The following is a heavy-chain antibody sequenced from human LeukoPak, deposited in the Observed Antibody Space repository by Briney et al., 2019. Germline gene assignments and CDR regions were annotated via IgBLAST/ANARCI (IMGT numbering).Heavy chain of an antibody. J-gene: IGHJ4*02. CDR1: GFTFTSYS. Sequence: GGSLRLSCAASGFTFTSYSMNWVRQAPGKGLEWVSGISSNGGSTYYADSVKGRFTISRDNSKSTLYLQMNSLRADDTAVYYCAKADFYDSSGYYLAVAGDFDYWGQGTLVTVPS. D-gene: IGHD3-22*01. CDR3: AKADFYDSSGYYLAVAGDFDY. V-gene: IGHV3-23*01. CDR2: ISSNGGST.